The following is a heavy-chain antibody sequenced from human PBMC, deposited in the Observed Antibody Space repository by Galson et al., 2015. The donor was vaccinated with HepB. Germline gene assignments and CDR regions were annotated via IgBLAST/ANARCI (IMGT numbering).Heavy chain of an antibody. J-gene: IGHJ4*02. Sequence: SVKVSCKASGYTFTSYGISWVRQAPGQGLEWMGWISAYNGNTNYAQKLQGRVTMTTDTSTSTAYMELRSLSSDDTAVYYCARDKVLSTVTTRVDYWGQGTLVTVSS. CDR1: GYTFTSYG. CDR2: ISAYNGNT. V-gene: IGHV1-18*04. D-gene: IGHD4-17*01. CDR3: ARDKVLSTVTTRVDY.